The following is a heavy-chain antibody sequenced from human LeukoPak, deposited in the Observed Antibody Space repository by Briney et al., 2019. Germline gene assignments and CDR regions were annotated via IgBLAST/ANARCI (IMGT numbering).Heavy chain of an antibody. V-gene: IGHV3-7*01. CDR2: IKQDGSEK. J-gene: IGHJ4*02. CDR1: GFTFSSYW. D-gene: IGHD2-2*01. Sequence: PGGSLRLSCAASGFTFSSYWMSWVRQAPGKELEWVANIKQDGSEKYYVDSVKGRFTISRDNAKNSLYLQMNSLRAEDTAVYYCARDYYVSTSSPLGYWGQGTLVTVSS. CDR3: ARDYYVSTSSPLGY.